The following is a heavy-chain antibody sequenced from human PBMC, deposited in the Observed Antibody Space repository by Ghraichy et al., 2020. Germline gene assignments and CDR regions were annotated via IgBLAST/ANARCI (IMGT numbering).Heavy chain of an antibody. CDR2: IYYSGST. CDR1: GGSISSYY. J-gene: IGHJ4*02. D-gene: IGHD6-13*01. Sequence: SETLSLTCTVSGGSISSYYWSWIRQPPGKGLEWIGYIYYSGSTNYNPSLKSRVTISVDTSKNQFSLKLSSVTAADTAVYYCARLNPGIAAAGTGGDYWGQGTLVTVSS. V-gene: IGHV4-59*08. CDR3: ARLNPGIAAAGTGGDY.